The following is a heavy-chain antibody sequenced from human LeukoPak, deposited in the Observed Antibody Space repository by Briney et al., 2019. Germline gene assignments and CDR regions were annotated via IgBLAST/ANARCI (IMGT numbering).Heavy chain of an antibody. Sequence: GGSLRLSCAASGFTFSSHGMNWVRQAPGKGLEWVSGISPSGGITYYADSVKGRFTISRDNSKNTLYLQMNSLRAEDTAMYYCARQGYSYGIDYWGQGTLVTVSS. D-gene: IGHD5-18*01. CDR3: ARQGYSYGIDY. J-gene: IGHJ4*02. V-gene: IGHV3-23*01. CDR1: GFTFSSHG. CDR2: ISPSGGIT.